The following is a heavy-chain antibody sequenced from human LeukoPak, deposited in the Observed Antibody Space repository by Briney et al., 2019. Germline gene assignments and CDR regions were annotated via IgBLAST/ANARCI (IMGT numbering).Heavy chain of an antibody. Sequence: ESLRISCKGSGYSFPSYWITWVRQMPGKGLEWMATIDPSDSYTNYSPSFQGHVTISADKSISTAYLQWSSLMASDTAMYYCARTYYDILTGYSLSDYWGQGTLVTVSS. CDR3: ARTYYDILTGYSLSDY. CDR2: IDPSDSYT. J-gene: IGHJ4*02. D-gene: IGHD3-9*01. V-gene: IGHV5-10-1*01. CDR1: GYSFPSYW.